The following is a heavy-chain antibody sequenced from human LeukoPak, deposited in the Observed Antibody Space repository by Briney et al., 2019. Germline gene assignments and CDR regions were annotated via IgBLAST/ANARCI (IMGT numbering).Heavy chain of an antibody. CDR1: GFTFSSYG. Sequence: PGRSLRLSCAASGFTFSSYGMHWVRQAPGKGLEWVAVIWYDGSNKYYADSVKGRFTISRDNSKNTLYLQMNSLRAEDTAVYYCARIGSGWYWDYWGQGTLVTVSS. V-gene: IGHV3-33*01. CDR3: ARIGSGWYWDY. CDR2: IWYDGSNK. D-gene: IGHD6-19*01. J-gene: IGHJ4*02.